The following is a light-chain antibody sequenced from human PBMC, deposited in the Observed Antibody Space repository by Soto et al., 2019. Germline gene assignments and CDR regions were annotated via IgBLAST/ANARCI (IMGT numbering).Light chain of an antibody. CDR2: GAS. V-gene: IGKV3-20*01. Sequence: EVVMTQSPGALSSSPGETITLSCRASQSVSSNYLAWYQQKPGQAPRLLVYGASSRATGIPDRFSGSGSGTDFTLTIIRLEPEDFAVYYCQQYGNSPSGRFGQGTKVDIK. J-gene: IGKJ1*01. CDR1: QSVSSNY. CDR3: QQYGNSPSGR.